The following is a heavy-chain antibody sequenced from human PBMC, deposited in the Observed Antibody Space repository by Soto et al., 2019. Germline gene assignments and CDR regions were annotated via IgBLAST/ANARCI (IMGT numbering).Heavy chain of an antibody. CDR3: ARRPVAARPGGGYYYYMDV. CDR1: GGSISSYY. D-gene: IGHD6-6*01. Sequence: SETLSLTCTVSGGSISSYYWSWIRQPPGKGLEWIGYIYYSGSTNYNPSLKSRVTISVDTSKNQFSLKLSSVTAADTAVYYCARRPVAARPGGGYYYYMDVWGKGTTVTVSS. J-gene: IGHJ6*03. V-gene: IGHV4-59*08. CDR2: IYYSGST.